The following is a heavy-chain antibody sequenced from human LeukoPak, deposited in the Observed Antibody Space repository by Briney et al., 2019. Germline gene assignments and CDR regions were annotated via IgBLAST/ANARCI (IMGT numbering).Heavy chain of an antibody. CDR3: ARREITFGGVRD. D-gene: IGHD3-16*01. CDR1: GFTFSSYA. V-gene: IGHV3-48*01. Sequence: GGSLRLSCAASGFTFSSYAMSWVRQAPGKGLEWVSYISSGSYTVYYADSVKGRFTISRDNAKNSLYLQMNSLRGEDTAVYYCARREITFGGVRDWGQGTLVTVSS. CDR2: ISSGSYTV. J-gene: IGHJ4*02.